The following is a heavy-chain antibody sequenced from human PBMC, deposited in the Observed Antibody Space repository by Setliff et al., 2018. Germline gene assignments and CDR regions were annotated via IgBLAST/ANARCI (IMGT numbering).Heavy chain of an antibody. CDR3: ARRGYYYGWGDSNAFDI. J-gene: IGHJ3*02. CDR2: IYYSGTT. CDR1: GGSISSSIYY. V-gene: IGHV4-39*01. D-gene: IGHD3-10*01. Sequence: SETLSLTCSVSGGSISSSIYYRGWIRQPPGKGLEWIGSIYYSGTTYYNPSLKSRVTISVDTSKNQFSLKLSSVTAADTAVYYCARRGYYYGWGDSNAFDIWGQGTMVTVSS.